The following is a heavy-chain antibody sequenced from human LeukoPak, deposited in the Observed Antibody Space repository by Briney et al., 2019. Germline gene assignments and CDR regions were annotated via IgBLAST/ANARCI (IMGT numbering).Heavy chain of an antibody. J-gene: IGHJ4*02. Sequence: PSETLPLTCTVSGGSVSSGSYYWSWIRQPPGKGLEWIGYIYYSGSTNYNPSLKSRVTISVDTSKNQFSLKLSSVTAADTAVYYCARGDSGSYYYDYWGQGTLVTVSS. CDR3: ARGDSGSYYYDY. CDR1: GGSVSSGSYY. D-gene: IGHD1-26*01. CDR2: IYYSGST. V-gene: IGHV4-61*01.